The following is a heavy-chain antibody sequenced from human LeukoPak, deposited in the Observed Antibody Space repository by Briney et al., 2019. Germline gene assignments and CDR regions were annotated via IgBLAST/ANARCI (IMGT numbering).Heavy chain of an antibody. D-gene: IGHD3-22*01. CDR3: ARGIPGYYDTSGYYYDY. CDR1: GGSISSSYW. J-gene: IGHJ4*02. CDR2: IYHSGST. V-gene: IGHV4-4*02. Sequence: SETLPLTCAVSGGSISSSYWWSWVRQPLGKGLQWIGEIYHSGSTNFNPSLKSRVTISVDKSKNQFSLKLNSVTAADTAVYYCARGIPGYYDTSGYYYDYWGQGTLVTVSS.